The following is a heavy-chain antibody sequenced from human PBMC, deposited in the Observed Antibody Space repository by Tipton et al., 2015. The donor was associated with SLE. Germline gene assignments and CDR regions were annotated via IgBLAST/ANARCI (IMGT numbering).Heavy chain of an antibody. CDR2: IYHSGST. CDR1: GDSINSGRHY. V-gene: IGHV4-39*01. J-gene: IGHJ3*02. CDR3: ARRHWNDDAVGDDVFDI. Sequence: LRLSCNVSGDSINSGRHYWSWIRQPPGKGLEWIGSIYHSGSTYYNPSLKSRVTISVDTSKNQFSLKLSSVTAADTAFYYRARRHWNDDAVGDDVFDIWGQGTMVTVSS. D-gene: IGHD1-1*01.